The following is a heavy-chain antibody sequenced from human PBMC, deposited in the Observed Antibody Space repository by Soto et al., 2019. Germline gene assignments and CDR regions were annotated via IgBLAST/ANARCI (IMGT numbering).Heavy chain of an antibody. J-gene: IGHJ6*02. D-gene: IGHD2-15*01. V-gene: IGHV3-48*03. CDR2: ISSSGSTI. CDR1: GFTFSSYE. CDR3: ARGPSRVVVVVAATLGYYGMDV. Sequence: GGSLRLSCAASGFTFSSYEMNWVRQAPGKGLEWVSYISSSGSTIYYADSVKGRFTISRDNAKNSLYLQMNSLRAEDTAVYYCARGPSRVVVVVAATLGYYGMDVWGQGTTVTVSS.